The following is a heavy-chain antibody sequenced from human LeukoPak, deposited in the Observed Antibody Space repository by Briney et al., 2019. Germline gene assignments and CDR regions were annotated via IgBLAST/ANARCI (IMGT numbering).Heavy chain of an antibody. Sequence: GGSLRLSCAASGFTFSGYWMSWVRQAPGKGLEWVANIKQDGSEKYYVDSVKGRFTISRDNAKNTLYLQMNSLRAEDTAVYYCARDSTYDSGPYWGREPWSPSPQ. D-gene: IGHD3-22*01. CDR2: IKQDGSEK. CDR1: GFTFSGYW. J-gene: IGHJ4*02. V-gene: IGHV3-7*01. CDR3: ARDSTYDSGPY.